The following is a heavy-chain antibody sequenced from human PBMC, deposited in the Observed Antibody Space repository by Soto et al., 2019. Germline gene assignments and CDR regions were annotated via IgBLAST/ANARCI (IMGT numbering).Heavy chain of an antibody. D-gene: IGHD6-6*01. CDR3: AKGGSISARYFDY. J-gene: IGHJ4*02. CDR1: GFTLSSYG. V-gene: IGHV3-30*18. CDR2: ISYDGRNK. Sequence: QVQLVESGGGVVQPGSSLRLSCAASGFTLSSYGMHWVRQAPGKGLEWVAVISYDGRNKYYADSVKGRFTISRDNSKNTLYLEMNSLRAEYTAVYYCAKGGSISARYFDYWGQGTLATVSS.